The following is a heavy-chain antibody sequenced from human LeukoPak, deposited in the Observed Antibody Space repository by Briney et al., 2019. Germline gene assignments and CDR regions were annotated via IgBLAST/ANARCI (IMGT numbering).Heavy chain of an antibody. CDR1: GFTFSSYA. Sequence: GGSLRLSCAASGFTFSSYAMHWVRQAPGKGLEWVAVISYDGSNKYYADSVKGRFTISRDNSKNTLYLQMNSLRAEDTAMYYCASSDFCHSGRGGVSPSDHWGQGTLVTVSS. CDR2: ISYDGSNK. CDR3: ASSDFCHSGRGGVSPSDH. D-gene: IGHD3-10*01. V-gene: IGHV3-30-3*01. J-gene: IGHJ4*02.